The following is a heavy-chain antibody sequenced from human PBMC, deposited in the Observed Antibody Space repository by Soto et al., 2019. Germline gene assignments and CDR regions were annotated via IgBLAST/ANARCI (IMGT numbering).Heavy chain of an antibody. J-gene: IGHJ5*02. CDR2: ISSNGGTT. CDR3: ARGHRDGYSFDP. D-gene: IGHD5-12*01. Sequence: EVQLVESGGGLVQPGGSLRLSCAASGFTFSRYAMYWVRQAPGKGLECVSTISSNGGTTDYANSVKGRFTISRDNFKNTLYLQMGSLRAEDMAVYYCARGHRDGYSFDPWGQGTLVTVSS. CDR1: GFTFSRYA. V-gene: IGHV3-64*01.